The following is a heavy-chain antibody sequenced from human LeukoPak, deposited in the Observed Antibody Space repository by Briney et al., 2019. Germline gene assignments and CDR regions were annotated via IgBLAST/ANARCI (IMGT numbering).Heavy chain of an antibody. CDR2: IYYSGST. J-gene: IGHJ4*02. Sequence: PSETLSLTCTVSGGSISSYYWSWIRQPPGKGLEWIGYIYYSGSTNYNPSLKSRVTISVDTSKNQFSLKLSSETAADTAVYYCAGGIVNWDYFDYWGQGTLVTVSS. V-gene: IGHV4-59*08. CDR1: GGSISSYY. D-gene: IGHD2-8*02. CDR3: AGGIVNWDYFDY.